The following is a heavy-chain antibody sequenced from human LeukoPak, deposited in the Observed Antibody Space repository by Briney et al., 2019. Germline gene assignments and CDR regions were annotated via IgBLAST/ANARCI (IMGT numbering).Heavy chain of an antibody. CDR2: ISYDGSNK. CDR1: GFTFSSYA. J-gene: IGHJ4*02. Sequence: GGSLRLSCAASGFTFSSYAMHWVRQAPGKGLEWVAVISYDGSNKYYADSVKGRFTISRDNSKNTLYLQMNSLRAEDTAVYYCASKEGGDYGDSGPLDYWGQGTLVTVSS. CDR3: ASKEGGDYGDSGPLDY. V-gene: IGHV3-30-3*01. D-gene: IGHD4-17*01.